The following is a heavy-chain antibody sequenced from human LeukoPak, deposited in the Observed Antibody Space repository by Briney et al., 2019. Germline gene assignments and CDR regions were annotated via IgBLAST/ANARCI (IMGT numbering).Heavy chain of an antibody. V-gene: IGHV4-61*02. Sequence: SETLSLTCTVSGGSISSGSYYWSWIRQPAGKGLEWIGRIYTSGSTNYNPSLKSRVTISVDTSKNQFSLKLSSVTAADTAVYYCARAPYSSGWSSLWGQGTLVTVSS. CDR3: ARAPYSSGWSSL. J-gene: IGHJ4*02. D-gene: IGHD6-19*01. CDR1: GGSISSGSYY. CDR2: IYTSGST.